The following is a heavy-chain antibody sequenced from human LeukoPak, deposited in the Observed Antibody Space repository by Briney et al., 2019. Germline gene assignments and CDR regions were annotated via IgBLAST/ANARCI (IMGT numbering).Heavy chain of an antibody. D-gene: IGHD6-13*01. CDR1: GFTFRNYA. CDR2: IGARDGRT. V-gene: IGHV3-23*01. Sequence: GGSLRLSCAASGFTFRNYAMTWVRQAPGKGLDWVALIGARDGRTYYADPVKGRFTISRDNFKNTLYLQMNSLRAEDTAIYYCVKKGSSRSPRFDPWGQGTLVTVSS. J-gene: IGHJ5*02. CDR3: VKKGSSRSPRFDP.